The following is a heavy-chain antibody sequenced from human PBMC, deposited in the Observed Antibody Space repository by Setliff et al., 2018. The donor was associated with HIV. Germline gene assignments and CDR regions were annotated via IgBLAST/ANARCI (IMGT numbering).Heavy chain of an antibody. Sequence: NPSETLSLTCAVSGGSISNNYWWSWVRQPPGKGLEWIGEINHSGSTNYNPSLNSRVTISIDTSKNQFSLNLRSVTAADTAVYYCVRANITMVRGVTSWFDPWGQGTLVTVSS. J-gene: IGHJ5*02. CDR2: INHSGST. V-gene: IGHV4-4*02. CDR3: VRANITMVRGVTSWFDP. D-gene: IGHD3-10*01. CDR1: GGSISNNYW.